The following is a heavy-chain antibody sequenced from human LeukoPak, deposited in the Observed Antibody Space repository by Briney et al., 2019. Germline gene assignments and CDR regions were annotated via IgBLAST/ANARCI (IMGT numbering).Heavy chain of an antibody. CDR2: IYHSGST. D-gene: IGHD4-17*01. V-gene: IGHV4-38-2*02. J-gene: IGHJ4*02. Sequence: SETLSLTCTVSGYSISSGYYWGWIRQPPGKGLEWIGSIYHSGSTYYNPSLKSRVTISVDTSKNQFSLKLSSVTAADTAVYYCARAYGDPGDYWGQGTLVTVSS. CDR1: GYSISSGYY. CDR3: ARAYGDPGDY.